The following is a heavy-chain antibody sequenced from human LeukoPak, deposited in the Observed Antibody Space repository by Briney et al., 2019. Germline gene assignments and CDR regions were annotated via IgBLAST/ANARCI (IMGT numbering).Heavy chain of an antibody. D-gene: IGHD5-18*01. V-gene: IGHV4-59*08. CDR1: GGSISSYY. CDR3: ASDTAMVTPLYYYYMDV. CDR2: IYYSGST. Sequence: SETLSLTCTVSGGSISSYYWSWIRQPPGKGLEWIGYIYYSGSTNYNPSLKSRVTISVDTSKNQFSLKLSSVTAADTAVYYCASDTAMVTPLYYYYMDVWGKGTTVTVSS. J-gene: IGHJ6*03.